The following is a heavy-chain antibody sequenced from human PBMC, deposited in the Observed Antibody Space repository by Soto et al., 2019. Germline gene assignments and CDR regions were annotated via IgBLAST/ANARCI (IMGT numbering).Heavy chain of an antibody. CDR1: GGSISSGGYY. CDR3: ARVLLWFGELAV. J-gene: IGHJ6*02. Sequence: SLSLPCTVSGGSISSGGYYWSWIRQHPGKGLEWTGYIYYSGSTYYNPSLKSRVTISVDTSKNQFSLKLSSVTAADTAVYYCARVLLWFGELAVWGQGTTVTVSS. D-gene: IGHD3-10*01. CDR2: IYYSGST. V-gene: IGHV4-31*03.